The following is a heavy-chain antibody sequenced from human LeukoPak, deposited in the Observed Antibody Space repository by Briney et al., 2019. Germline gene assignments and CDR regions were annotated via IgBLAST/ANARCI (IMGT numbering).Heavy chain of an antibody. J-gene: IGHJ4*02. Sequence: HPGGSLLLSCAASGFTFSSYEMNWVRQAPGKGLEGVSYTSSSGSTIYYAASVKGRFTISRDNAKNSLYLQMNSLRAEDTAVYYCVSRGIAVAALDYWGQGTLVTVSS. D-gene: IGHD6-19*01. CDR3: VSRGIAVAALDY. V-gene: IGHV3-48*03. CDR1: GFTFSSYE. CDR2: TSSSGSTI.